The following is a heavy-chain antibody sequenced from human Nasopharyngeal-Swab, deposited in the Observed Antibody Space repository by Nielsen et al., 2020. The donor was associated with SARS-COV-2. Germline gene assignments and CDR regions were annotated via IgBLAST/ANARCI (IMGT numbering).Heavy chain of an antibody. J-gene: IGHJ4*02. V-gene: IGHV3-21*01. D-gene: IGHD2-2*01. CDR2: ITSRSGYI. Sequence: WIRQPPGKGLEWVSTITSRSGYIYYADSVKGRFTISRDNAKNSLYLQMNSLRAEDTAVYYCARDYCSSTSCYDYWGQGTLVTVSS. CDR3: ARDYCSSTSCYDY.